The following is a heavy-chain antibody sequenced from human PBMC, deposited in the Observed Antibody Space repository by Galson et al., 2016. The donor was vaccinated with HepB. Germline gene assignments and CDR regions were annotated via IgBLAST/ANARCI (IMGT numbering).Heavy chain of an antibody. CDR3: ARRMNDAFDI. J-gene: IGHJ3*02. V-gene: IGHV5-51*01. CDR2: IYPGDANS. Sequence: SGAEVKKPGESLKISCKGSGYSFTNYWIGWVRQMPGKGLEWMGIIYPGDANSRYNPSFQGQVTISADKSISTAYLQWSSLKASDTAMYYCARRMNDAFDIWGQGTMVTVSS. CDR1: GYSFTNYW.